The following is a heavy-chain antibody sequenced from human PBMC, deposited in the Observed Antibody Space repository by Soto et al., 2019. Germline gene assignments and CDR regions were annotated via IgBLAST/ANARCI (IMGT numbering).Heavy chain of an antibody. D-gene: IGHD3-22*01. CDR1: GGSISSGDSS. J-gene: IGHJ3*01. CDR2: MWHRVST. Sequence: HLQLQESGAGLVKPSQPLSLTCAVSGGSISSGDSSWTWIRQPPGKGLEWIGYMWHRVSTYYNPSLKSRVTLSVDWSKNQFYLKLSSVTAADTAVYYCARSLFYYYERRGGEAVDVWGQGTMVTVSS. CDR3: ARSLFYYYERRGGEAVDV. V-gene: IGHV4-30-2*01.